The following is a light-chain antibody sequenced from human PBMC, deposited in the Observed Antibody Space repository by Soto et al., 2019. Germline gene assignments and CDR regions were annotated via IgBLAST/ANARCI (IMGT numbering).Light chain of an antibody. CDR3: SSYTSRSTRI. J-gene: IGLJ2*01. CDR1: SSDIGAYNY. CDR2: DVS. V-gene: IGLV2-14*01. Sequence: QSVLTQPASVSGSPGQSIAISCTGTSSDIGAYNYVSWYQQYPGKAPKLMIYDVSNRPSGVSNRFSGSKSGNTASLIISGLQAEDEADYYCSSYTSRSTRIFGGGTKLTVL.